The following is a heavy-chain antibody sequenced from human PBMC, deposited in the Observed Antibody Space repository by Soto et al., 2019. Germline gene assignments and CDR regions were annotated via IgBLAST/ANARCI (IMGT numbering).Heavy chain of an antibody. CDR2: IIPIFGTA. CDR1: GGTFSSYA. J-gene: IGHJ5*02. CDR3: SREKGYGSGSYYNDWFDP. Sequence: QVQLVQSGAEVKKPGSSVKVSCKASGGTFSSYAISWVRQAPGQGLEWMGGIIPIFGTANYAQKFQGRVTITADVSTSTAYMELSSLRSEDTAVYYCSREKGYGSGSYYNDWFDPWGQGTLVTVSS. D-gene: IGHD3-10*01. V-gene: IGHV1-69*01.